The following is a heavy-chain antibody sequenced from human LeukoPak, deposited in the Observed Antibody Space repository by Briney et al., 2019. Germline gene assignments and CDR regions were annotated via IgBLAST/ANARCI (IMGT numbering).Heavy chain of an antibody. CDR2: IRSKANSYAT. V-gene: IGHV3-73*01. Sequence: GGSLRLSCAASGFTFSGSTMHWVRQASGKGLEWVGRIRSKANSYATAYVASVKGRFTISRDDSKNTAYLQMNSLKTEDTAVYYCTRPVRYSSGWYDERYFDLWGRGTLVTVSS. CDR3: TRPVRYSSGWYDERYFDL. D-gene: IGHD6-19*01. J-gene: IGHJ2*01. CDR1: GFTFSGST.